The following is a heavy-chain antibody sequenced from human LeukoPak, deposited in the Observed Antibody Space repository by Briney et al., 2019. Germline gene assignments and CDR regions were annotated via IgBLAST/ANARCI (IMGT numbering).Heavy chain of an antibody. CDR2: ISSSSSYI. CDR1: GFTFSSYS. CDR3: ARDDYGDYNFDY. D-gene: IGHD4-17*01. V-gene: IGHV3-21*01. J-gene: IGHJ4*02. Sequence: GGSLRLSCAASGFTFSSYSMNWVRQAPGKGLEWVSSISSSSSYIYYADSVKGRFTISRDNAKNSLHLQMNSLRAEDTAVYYCARDDYGDYNFDYWGQGTLVTVSS.